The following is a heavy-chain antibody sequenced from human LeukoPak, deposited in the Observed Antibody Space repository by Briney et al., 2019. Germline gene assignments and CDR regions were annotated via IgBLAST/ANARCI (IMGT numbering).Heavy chain of an antibody. V-gene: IGHV3-7*01. Sequence: RSGGSLRLSCAASGFTFSSYGMSWVRQAPGKGLEWVAFIKLDGTDKYYVDSVKGRFTISTDNAKNSLYLQMNRLRVEDTAVYYCAKVAKYYNGSDSSYFFEHWGQGTPVTASS. CDR2: IKLDGTDK. D-gene: IGHD3-10*01. CDR1: GFTFSSYG. J-gene: IGHJ4*02. CDR3: AKVAKYYNGSDSSYFFEH.